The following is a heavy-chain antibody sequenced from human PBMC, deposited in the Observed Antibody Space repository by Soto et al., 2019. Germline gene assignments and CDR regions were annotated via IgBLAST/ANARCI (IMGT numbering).Heavy chain of an antibody. J-gene: IGHJ4*02. Sequence: SETLSLTCTVSGGSISSSSYYWGWIRQPPGKGLEWIGSIYYSGSTYYNPSLKSRVTISVDTSKNQFSLKLSSVTAADTAVYYCARYGSGAFDYWGQGTLVTVSS. CDR3: ARYGSGAFDY. CDR1: GGSISSSSYY. V-gene: IGHV4-39*01. D-gene: IGHD3-10*01. CDR2: IYYSGST.